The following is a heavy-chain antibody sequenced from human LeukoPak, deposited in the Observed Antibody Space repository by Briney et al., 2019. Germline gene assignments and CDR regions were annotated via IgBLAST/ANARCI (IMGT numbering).Heavy chain of an antibody. CDR2: ISHDGTVE. CDR1: DFTFSSYG. CDR3: GRANGGNMWRGHYFDY. V-gene: IGHV3-30*02. D-gene: IGHD4-23*01. Sequence: GGSLRLSCAASDFTFSSYGMHWVRQAPGKGLECEAFISHDGTVEKFADSVKGRFTISRDNSKNTLYLQMNNLRAEDTAVYYCGRANGGNMWRGHYFDYWGQGTLVTVSS. J-gene: IGHJ4*02.